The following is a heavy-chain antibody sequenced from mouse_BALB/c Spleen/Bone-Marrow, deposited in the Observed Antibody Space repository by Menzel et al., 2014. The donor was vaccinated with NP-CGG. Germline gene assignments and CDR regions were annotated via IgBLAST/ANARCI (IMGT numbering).Heavy chain of an antibody. Sequence: EVKVGESGGDLVKPGGSLKLSCAASGFTFSNYGMSWVRQTPDKRLEWVATISSGGSYTYFPDSVKGRFTISRDNAKNTLYLQMNSLKSEDAAMYYCARLTPDYAMDYWGQGTSVTVSS. J-gene: IGHJ4*01. CDR2: ISSGGSYT. CDR1: GFTFSNYG. D-gene: IGHD1-3*01. V-gene: IGHV5-6*02. CDR3: ARLTPDYAMDY.